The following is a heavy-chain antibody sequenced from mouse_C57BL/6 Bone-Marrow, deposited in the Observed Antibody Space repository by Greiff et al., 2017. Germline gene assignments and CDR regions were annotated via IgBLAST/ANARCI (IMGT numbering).Heavy chain of an antibody. D-gene: IGHD1-1*01. CDR2: ISDGGSYT. J-gene: IGHJ1*03. Sequence: EVMLVESGGGLVKPGGSLKLSCAASGFPFSSYAMSWVRQTPEKRLEWVATISDGGSYTYYPDNVKGRFTISRDNAKNNLYLQMSHLKSEDTAMYYCAREIYYYGSSWRYFDVWGTGTTVTVSS. V-gene: IGHV5-4*01. CDR3: AREIYYYGSSWRYFDV. CDR1: GFPFSSYA.